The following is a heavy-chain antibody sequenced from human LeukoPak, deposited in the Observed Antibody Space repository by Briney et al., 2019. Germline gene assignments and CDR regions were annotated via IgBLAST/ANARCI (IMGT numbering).Heavy chain of an antibody. CDR1: GFTFSSYG. J-gene: IGHJ4*02. CDR2: IKQDGSEK. CDR3: AREPAASDY. D-gene: IGHD2-2*01. V-gene: IGHV3-7*03. Sequence: GGSLRLSCAASGFTFSSYGMHWVRQAPGKGLEWVANIKQDGSEKYYVDSVKGRFTISRDNAKNSLYLQMNSLRAEDTAVYYCAREPAASDYWGQGTLVTVSS.